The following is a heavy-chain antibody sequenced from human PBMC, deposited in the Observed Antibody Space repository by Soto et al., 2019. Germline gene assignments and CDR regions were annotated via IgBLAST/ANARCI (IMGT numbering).Heavy chain of an antibody. CDR1: GGSIYTYY. J-gene: IGHJ5*02. CDR3: VRDVLGP. CDR2: ISDGGST. Sequence: SETLSLTCNVSGGSIYTYYWNWIRQSPGKGLEWIGYISDGGSTNYNPSLKSRVTISVDTSKNQFSLKLTSVTAADTAIYYCVRDVLGPWGQGTQVTVSS. D-gene: IGHD7-27*01. V-gene: IGHV4-59*01.